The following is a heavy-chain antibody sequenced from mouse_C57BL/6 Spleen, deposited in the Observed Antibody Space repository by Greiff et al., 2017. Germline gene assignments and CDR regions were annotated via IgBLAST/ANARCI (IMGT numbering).Heavy chain of an antibody. CDR3: SRGLYYDRSTRKNYFGD. CDR1: GFTFSSYA. Sequence: DVQLVESGEGLVKPGGSLKLSCAASGFTFSSYAMSWVRQTPEKRLEWVAYISSGGDYIYYADTVKGRFTISSDNARNTLYLQMSSLKSEDTAMYYCSRGLYYDRSTRKNYFGDRGQSPTLTVSS. D-gene: IGHD1-1*01. CDR2: ISSGGDYI. J-gene: IGHJ2*01. V-gene: IGHV5-9-1*02.